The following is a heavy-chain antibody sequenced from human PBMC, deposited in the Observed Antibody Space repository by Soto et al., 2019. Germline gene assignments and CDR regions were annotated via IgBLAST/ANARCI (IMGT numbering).Heavy chain of an antibody. J-gene: IGHJ6*02. CDR2: IYHSGST. D-gene: IGHD3-10*01. V-gene: IGHV4-4*02. Sequence: QVQLQESGPGLVKPSGTLSLTCAVSGGSISSSNWWSWVRQPPGKGLEWIGEIYHSGSTNYNPSLKRRVTISVDKSKNQSSLKLSSVTAADPAVYYCARVTGHYYYGMDVWGQGTTVTVSS. CDR3: ARVTGHYYYGMDV. CDR1: GGSISSSNW.